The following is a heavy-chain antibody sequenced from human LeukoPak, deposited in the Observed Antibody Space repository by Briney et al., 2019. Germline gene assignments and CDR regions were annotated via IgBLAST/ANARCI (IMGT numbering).Heavy chain of an antibody. CDR1: SGAISSGSYY. CDR2: IYTSGST. V-gene: IGHV4-61*02. D-gene: IGHD5-18*01. CDR3: ASGAPRSGFY. Sequence: SETLSLTCTVSSGAISSGSYYWSWIRQPAGKGLEWIGRIYTSGSTNYNPSLKSRVTISIDTSKNQFSMKLSSATAADSAVYYCASGAPRSGFYWGQGTLVTVSS. J-gene: IGHJ4*02.